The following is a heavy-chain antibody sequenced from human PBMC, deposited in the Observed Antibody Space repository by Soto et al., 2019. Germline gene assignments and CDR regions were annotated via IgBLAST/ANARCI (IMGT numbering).Heavy chain of an antibody. V-gene: IGHV1-18*04. CDR3: ARDLVTTFGVVITDYYYGMDV. J-gene: IGHJ6*02. Sequence: QVQLVQSGAEVKKPGASVKVSCKASGYTFTSYGISWVRQAPGQGLEWMGWISAYNGNTNYAQKLQGRVTMTTDTSTSTAYMELRSLRSDDTAVYYCARDLVTTFGVVITDYYYGMDVWGQGTTVTVSS. CDR1: GYTFTSYG. CDR2: ISAYNGNT. D-gene: IGHD3-3*01.